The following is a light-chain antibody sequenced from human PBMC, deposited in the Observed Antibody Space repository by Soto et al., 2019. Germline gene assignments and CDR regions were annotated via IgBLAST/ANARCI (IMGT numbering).Light chain of an antibody. CDR2: QVT. V-gene: IGLV2-8*01. CDR1: SSDLAIYNY. Sequence: QSVLTQPASVSGSPGQSITISCTGTSSDLAIYNYVSWYQQQPGKAPKLMIYQVTKRPSGVPDRFSASKSGNTASLTISGLQADDEADYYCFSYAGSSSYVFGTGTKVTV. J-gene: IGLJ1*01. CDR3: FSYAGSSSYV.